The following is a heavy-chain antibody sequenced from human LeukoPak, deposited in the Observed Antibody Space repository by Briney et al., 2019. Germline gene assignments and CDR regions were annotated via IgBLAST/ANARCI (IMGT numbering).Heavy chain of an antibody. D-gene: IGHD3-3*01. Sequence: SETLSLTCSVSGGSMSTYHWSWIRQPPGQTLEWIGYIYYTGTTQYNPSLKSRVTLSLDMSTNQFSLNLRSLTAADTAVYYCARGALGSGGAKSDYWGQGTLVIVSS. V-gene: IGHV4-59*01. CDR3: ARGALGSGGAKSDY. CDR1: GGSMSTYH. CDR2: IYYTGTT. J-gene: IGHJ4*02.